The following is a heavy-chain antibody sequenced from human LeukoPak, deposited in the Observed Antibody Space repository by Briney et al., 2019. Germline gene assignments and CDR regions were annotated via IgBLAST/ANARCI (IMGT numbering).Heavy chain of an antibody. CDR3: ATYGHRTAILYYFDY. V-gene: IGHV1-18*04. CDR2: ISAYNGNT. J-gene: IGHJ4*02. D-gene: IGHD5-18*01. CDR1: GYTFTGYY. Sequence: GASVKVSCKASGYTFTGYYMHWVRQAPGQGLEWMGLISAYNGNTNYAQKLQGRVTMTTDTSTSTAYMELRSLRSDDTAVYYCATYGHRTAILYYFDYWGQGPLVTVSS.